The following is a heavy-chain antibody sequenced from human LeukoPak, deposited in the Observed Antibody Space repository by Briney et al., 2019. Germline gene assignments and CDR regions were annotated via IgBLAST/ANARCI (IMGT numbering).Heavy chain of an antibody. CDR2: IWHDGSHE. CDR3: ARDGAEWGH. Sequence: GGSPRLSCAASGFIFSSYGMHWVRQVPGKGLEWVAVIWHDGSHEHYADSVKGRSSISRDNSKNMLYLQMNSLRAEDTAVYYCARDGAEWGHWGQGTLVTVSS. CDR1: GFIFSSYG. D-gene: IGHD7-27*01. V-gene: IGHV3-33*01. J-gene: IGHJ4*02.